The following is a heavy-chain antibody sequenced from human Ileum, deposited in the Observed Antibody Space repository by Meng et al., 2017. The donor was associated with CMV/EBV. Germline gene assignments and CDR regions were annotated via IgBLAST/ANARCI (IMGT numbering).Heavy chain of an antibody. CDR2: ISYDGSNQ. Sequence: QVQLVESGGGVFQPGRSLRLSCAASGFTFSGYAMHWVRQAPGKGLEWVADISYDGSNQYYGDSVKGRFTITRDNSKNTLYLQMNSLTTEDTAVYYCVRDRGSTTYYFDYWGQGTLVTASS. D-gene: IGHD2-2*01. CDR1: GFTFSGYA. V-gene: IGHV3-30*04. CDR3: VRDRGSTTYYFDY. J-gene: IGHJ4*02.